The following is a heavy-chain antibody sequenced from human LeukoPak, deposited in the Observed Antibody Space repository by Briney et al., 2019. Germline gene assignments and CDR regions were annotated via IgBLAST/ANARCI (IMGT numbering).Heavy chain of an antibody. CDR1: GYTFTSYG. V-gene: IGHV1-2*02. CDR3: ARVPIVVVVAAPENYWYFDL. Sequence: ASVKVSCKASGYTFTSYGISWVRQAPGQGLEWMGWINPNSGGTNYAQKFQGRVTMTRDTSISTAYMELSRLRSDDTAVYYCARVPIVVVVAAPENYWYFDLWGRGTLVTVSS. D-gene: IGHD2-15*01. CDR2: INPNSGGT. J-gene: IGHJ2*01.